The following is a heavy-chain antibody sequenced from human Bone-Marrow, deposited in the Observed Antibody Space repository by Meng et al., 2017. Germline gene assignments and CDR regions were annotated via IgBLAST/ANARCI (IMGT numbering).Heavy chain of an antibody. Sequence: GGSLRLSCAASGFTFSSYEMNWVRQAPGKGLKWISFISTSGNTIYYADSVEGRFTISRDTAKTALYLQMNSLRVEDTGVYYCARDRIAVDGEVDAFDVWGLGTLVTVSS. CDR3: ARDRIAVDGEVDAFDV. D-gene: IGHD6-19*01. CDR1: GFTFSSYE. J-gene: IGHJ3*01. CDR2: ISTSGNTI. V-gene: IGHV3-48*03.